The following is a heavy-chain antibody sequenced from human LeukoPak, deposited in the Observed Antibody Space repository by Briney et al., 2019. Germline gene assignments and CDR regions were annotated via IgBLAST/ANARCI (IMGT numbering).Heavy chain of an antibody. Sequence: SGGSLRLSCAASGFTVSSNYMSWVRQAPGKGLEWVSVIYSGGSTYYADSVKGRFTISRDNSKHTLYLQMNSLRVEDTAVYYCARDRLYSSSSEDYWGQGTLVTVYS. CDR3: ARDRLYSSSSEDY. J-gene: IGHJ4*02. CDR1: GFTVSSNY. V-gene: IGHV3-53*01. D-gene: IGHD6-6*01. CDR2: IYSGGST.